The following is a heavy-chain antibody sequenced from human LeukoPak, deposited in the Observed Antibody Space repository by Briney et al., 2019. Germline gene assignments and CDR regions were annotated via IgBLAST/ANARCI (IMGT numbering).Heavy chain of an antibody. Sequence: AETLSLTCAVYGGSFSGYYCSWIRQPPGKGLECIGEINHSGSTNYNPSLTSRVTISVDTSKNQFSLKLSSVTAADTAVYYCARGPLLWFGEFRRLFDYWGQGTLVTVSS. CDR2: INHSGST. CDR3: ARGPLLWFGEFRRLFDY. CDR1: GGSFSGYY. D-gene: IGHD3-10*01. V-gene: IGHV4-34*01. J-gene: IGHJ4*02.